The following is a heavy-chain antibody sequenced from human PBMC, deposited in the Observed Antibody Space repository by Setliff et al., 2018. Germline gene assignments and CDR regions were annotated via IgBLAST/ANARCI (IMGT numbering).Heavy chain of an antibody. CDR2: IIPILGIA. Sequence: SVKVSCKASGGTFSSYAISWVRQAPGQGLEWMGGIIPILGIANYTQKFQGRVTITADKSTSTAYMELSSLRSEDTAVYYCARSYYYDSSGYYTHPDCWGQGTLVTVSS. V-gene: IGHV1-69*10. CDR1: GGTFSSYA. D-gene: IGHD3-22*01. CDR3: ARSYYYDSSGYYTHPDC. J-gene: IGHJ4*02.